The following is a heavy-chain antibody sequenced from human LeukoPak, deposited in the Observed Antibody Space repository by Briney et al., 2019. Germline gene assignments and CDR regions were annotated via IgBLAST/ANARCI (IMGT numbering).Heavy chain of an antibody. CDR3: ASGAPYSSGWYEAQVGY. Sequence: GGSLRLSCAASGFIFSNYAMHWVRQPPGKGLECVSVISSNGGSTYYANSVKGRFTISRDNSKNTLYLQMGSLRAEDMAVYYCASGAPYSSGWYEAQVGYWGQGTLVTVSS. CDR2: ISSNGGST. D-gene: IGHD6-19*01. CDR1: GFIFSNYA. J-gene: IGHJ4*02. V-gene: IGHV3-64*01.